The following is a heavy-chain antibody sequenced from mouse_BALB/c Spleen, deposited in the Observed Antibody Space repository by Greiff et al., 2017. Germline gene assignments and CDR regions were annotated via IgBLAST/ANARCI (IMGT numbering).Heavy chain of an antibody. V-gene: IGHV1-9*01. CDR2: ILPGSGST. J-gene: IGHJ4*01. CDR1: GYTFSSYW. Sequence: VQLQQSGAELMKPGASVKISCKATGYTFSSYWIEWVKQRPGHGLEWIGEILPGSGSTNYNEKFKGKATFTADTSSNTAYMQLSSLTSEDSAVYYCGLVSSYYAMDYWGQGTSVTVSS. CDR3: GLVSSYYAMDY. D-gene: IGHD2-10*02.